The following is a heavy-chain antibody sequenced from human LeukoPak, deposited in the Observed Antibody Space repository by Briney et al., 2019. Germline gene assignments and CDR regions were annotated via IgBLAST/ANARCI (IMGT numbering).Heavy chain of an antibody. CDR2: IDPSDSYT. J-gene: IGHJ4*02. Sequence: GESLKISCRGFGYSFTTSWIGWVRRLPGKGRGWMGRIDPSDSYTNYSPSFQGHVTISADKSISTAYLQWSSLKASDTAMYYCARQNIPVADPFDYWGQGTLVTVSS. V-gene: IGHV5-10-1*01. D-gene: IGHD6-19*01. CDR1: GYSFTTSW. CDR3: ARQNIPVADPFDY.